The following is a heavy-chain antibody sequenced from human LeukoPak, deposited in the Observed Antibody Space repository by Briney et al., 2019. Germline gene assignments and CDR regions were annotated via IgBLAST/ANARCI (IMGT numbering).Heavy chain of an antibody. J-gene: IGHJ6*02. Sequence: GGSLRLSCAASGFTFSDYYMSWIRQAPGKGLEWVSYISSSGSTIYYADSVKGRFTISRDNAKNSLYLQMNSLRAEDTAVYYCAREPANYGSVLYQGMDVWGQGTTVTVSS. V-gene: IGHV3-11*01. CDR3: AREPANYGSVLYQGMDV. CDR1: GFTFSDYY. CDR2: ISSSGSTI. D-gene: IGHD3-10*01.